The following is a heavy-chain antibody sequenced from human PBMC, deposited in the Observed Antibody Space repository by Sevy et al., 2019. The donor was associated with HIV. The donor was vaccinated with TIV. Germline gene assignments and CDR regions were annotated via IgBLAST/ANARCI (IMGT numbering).Heavy chain of an antibody. CDR3: ARGLGRGGSGSYFDP. CDR2: IQTSGHT. J-gene: IGHJ5*02. CDR1: GDSISTYH. D-gene: IGHD3-10*01. V-gene: IGHV4-4*07. Sequence: SETLSLTCIVSGDSISTYHWSWIRQSAGRGLEWIGRIQTSGHTNYNPSLKSRVTMSVDTSKNQFSLKLSSVTAADTAVYYCARGLGRGGSGSYFDPWGQGTLVTVSS.